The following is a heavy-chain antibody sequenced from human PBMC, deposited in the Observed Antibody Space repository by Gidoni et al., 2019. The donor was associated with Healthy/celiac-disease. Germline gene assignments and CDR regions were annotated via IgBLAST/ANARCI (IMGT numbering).Heavy chain of an antibody. CDR1: GFTLSSYA. D-gene: IGHD6-19*01. CDR2: ISGSGGST. V-gene: IGHV3-23*01. J-gene: IGHJ4*02. Sequence: EVQLLVSGGGLVQLGGSLRLSCAASGFTLSSYAMSWVRQAPGKGLEWVSAISGSGGSTYYADSVKGRFTISRDNSKNTLYLQINSLRAEDTAVYYCAKDSGQWLVQEYFDYWGQGTLVTVSS. CDR3: AKDSGQWLVQEYFDY.